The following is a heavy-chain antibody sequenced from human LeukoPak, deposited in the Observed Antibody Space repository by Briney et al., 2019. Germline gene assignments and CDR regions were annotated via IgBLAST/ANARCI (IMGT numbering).Heavy chain of an antibody. CDR2: ISGSGGST. CDR3: AKCGYYYGSGSYYNRVFDY. CDR1: GFTFSSYA. D-gene: IGHD3-10*01. J-gene: IGHJ4*02. Sequence: PGGSLRLSGAASGFTFSSYAMSWVRQAPGKGLEWVSAISGSGGSTYYADSVKGRFTISRDNSKNTLYLQMNSLRAEDTAVYYCAKCGYYYGSGSYYNRVFDYWGQGTLVTVSS. V-gene: IGHV3-23*01.